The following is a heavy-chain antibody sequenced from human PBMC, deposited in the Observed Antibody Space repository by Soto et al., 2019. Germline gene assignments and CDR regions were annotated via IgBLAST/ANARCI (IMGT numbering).Heavy chain of an antibody. Sequence: LPTLSLTCAISGDSVSSNSAAWNWSRQCRSRGLEWLGRTYYRSKWYNDYAVSVKRRITIIPATSKNQFSLQLNSVPPEDTAVYYSARDKGSASSRWYYGMHVWGQGTTVTVSS. V-gene: IGHV6-1*01. CDR1: GDSVSSNSAA. CDR3: ARDKGSASSRWYYGMHV. CDR2: TYYRSKWYN. J-gene: IGHJ6*02. D-gene: IGHD6-19*01.